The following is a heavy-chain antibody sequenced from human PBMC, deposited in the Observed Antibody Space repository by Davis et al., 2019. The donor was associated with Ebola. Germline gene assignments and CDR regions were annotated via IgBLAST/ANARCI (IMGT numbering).Heavy chain of an antibody. J-gene: IGHJ4*02. Sequence: MPGGSLRPSCTVPGGSISVYHWSWIRQSPGKGLEWTGYVFYSGRTSYNPSLKSRVAISVDPSKNQFSLKLTSVTATDTAVYYCARDSPYCTNGVCYDAFDYWCQGSLVTVSS. V-gene: IGHV4-59*01. CDR3: ARDSPYCTNGVCYDAFDY. CDR2: VFYSGRT. D-gene: IGHD2-8*01. CDR1: GGSISVYH.